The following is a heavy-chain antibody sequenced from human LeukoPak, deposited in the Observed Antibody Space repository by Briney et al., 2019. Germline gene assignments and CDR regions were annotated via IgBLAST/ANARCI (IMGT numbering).Heavy chain of an antibody. V-gene: IGHV3-23*01. CDR2: ISGSGGST. Sequence: GRSLRLSCAASGFTFNSYAMSWVRQAPGKGLEWVSAISGSGGSTYYADSVKGRFTISRDNSKNTLYLQMNSLRAEDTAVYYCAKVGGVIAAAGNFDYWGQGTLVTVSS. CDR1: GFTFNSYA. D-gene: IGHD6-13*01. J-gene: IGHJ4*02. CDR3: AKVGGVIAAAGNFDY.